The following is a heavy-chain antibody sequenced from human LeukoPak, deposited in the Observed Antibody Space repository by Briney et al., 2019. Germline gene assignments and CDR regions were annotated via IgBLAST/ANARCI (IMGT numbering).Heavy chain of an antibody. D-gene: IGHD7-27*01. V-gene: IGHV3-53*01. CDR2: IYSGGST. CDR1: GFTVSSNY. J-gene: IGHJ2*01. CDR3: ARNWGTGYFDL. Sequence: GGSLRLSCAASGFTVSSNYMSWVRQAPGKGLEWVSVIYSGGSTYYADSVKGRFTISRDNSKNTLYLQMNSLRAEVTAVYYRARNWGTGYFDLWGRGTLVTVSS.